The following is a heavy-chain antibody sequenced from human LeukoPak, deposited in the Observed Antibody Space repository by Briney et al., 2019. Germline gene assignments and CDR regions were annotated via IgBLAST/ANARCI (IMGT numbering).Heavy chain of an antibody. CDR3: ARLSYNWNDQLRPGAFDI. J-gene: IGHJ3*02. D-gene: IGHD1-1*01. V-gene: IGHV3-21*04. CDR1: GFTFSSYS. Sequence: GGSLRLSCAASGFTFSSYSMNWVRQAPGKGLEWVSSISSSSYIYYADSVKGRFTISRDNAKNSLYLQMNSLKASDTAMYYCARLSYNWNDQLRPGAFDIWGQGTMVTVSS. CDR2: ISSSSYI.